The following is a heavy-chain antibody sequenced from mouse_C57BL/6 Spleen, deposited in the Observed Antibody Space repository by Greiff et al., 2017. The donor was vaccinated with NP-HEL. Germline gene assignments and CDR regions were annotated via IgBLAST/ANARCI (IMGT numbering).Heavy chain of an antibody. V-gene: IGHV5-6*01. J-gene: IGHJ4*01. CDR3: ARLDDYDPVYAMDY. CDR2: ISSGGSYT. D-gene: IGHD2-4*01. Sequence: EVQRVESGGDLVKPGGSLKLSCAASGFTFSSYGMSWVRQTPDKRLEWVATISSGGSYTYYPDSVKGRFTISRDNAKNTLYLQMSSLKSEDTAMYYCARLDDYDPVYAMDYWGQGTSVTVSS. CDR1: GFTFSSYG.